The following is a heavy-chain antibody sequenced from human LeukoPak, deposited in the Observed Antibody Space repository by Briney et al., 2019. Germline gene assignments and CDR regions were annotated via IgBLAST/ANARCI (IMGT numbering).Heavy chain of an antibody. V-gene: IGHV3-21*01. D-gene: IGHD5-18*01. Sequence: GGSLRLSCAASGFTFGSYSMNWVRQAPGKGLEWVSSISSSSSYIYYADSVKGRFTISRENAKNSLYLQMNSLRAEDTAVYYCARGVERYSYGYAFDIWGQGTMVTVSS. CDR1: GFTFGSYS. CDR2: ISSSSSYI. CDR3: ARGVERYSYGYAFDI. J-gene: IGHJ3*02.